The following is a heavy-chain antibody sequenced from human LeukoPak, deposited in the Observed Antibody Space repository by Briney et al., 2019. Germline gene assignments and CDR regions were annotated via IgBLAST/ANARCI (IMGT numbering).Heavy chain of an antibody. CDR2: IYPGDSDT. D-gene: IGHD6-13*01. J-gene: IGHJ6*03. CDR1: GYSFTSYW. CDR3: ARHRPDSDSSSWYGGYYYYYMDV. V-gene: IGHV5-51*01. Sequence: GESLKISCKGSGYSFTSYWIGWVRQMPGKGLEWTGIIYPGDSDTRYSPSFQGQVTISADKSISTAYLQWSSLKASDTAMYYCARHRPDSDSSSWYGGYYYYYMDVWGKGTTVTVSS.